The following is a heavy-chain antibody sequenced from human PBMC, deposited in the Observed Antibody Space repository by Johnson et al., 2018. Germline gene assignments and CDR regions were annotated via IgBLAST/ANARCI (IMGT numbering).Heavy chain of an antibody. J-gene: IGHJ3*02. D-gene: IGHD6-19*01. CDR3: AREGYSSGRAGVFDI. Sequence: QVQLVQSGGGVVQPGRSLRLSCEVSGFTFSSSIMHWVRQAPGKGLEWVAVISNDASVKMYADSEKGRFTIFRDNSKNTLYLQMNSLRPADTAVDFCAREGYSSGRAGVFDIWGQGTIVTVSS. CDR1: GFTFSSSI. CDR2: ISNDASVK. V-gene: IGHV3-30*03.